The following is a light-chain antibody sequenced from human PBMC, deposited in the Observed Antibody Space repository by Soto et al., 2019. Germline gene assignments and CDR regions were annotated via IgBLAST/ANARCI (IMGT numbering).Light chain of an antibody. CDR1: HSISNF. J-gene: IGKJ2*01. V-gene: IGKV1-39*01. CDR2: ASF. CDR3: RQNYITPYT. Sequence: DIQMTQSPSLSVSVGDKVTITCRASHSISNFLNWYQQKAGKAPKLLIYASFNLQSGVPSRFSGSGSGTDFTLTISSLQPEDFATYYCRQNYITPYTFGQGTKLEIK.